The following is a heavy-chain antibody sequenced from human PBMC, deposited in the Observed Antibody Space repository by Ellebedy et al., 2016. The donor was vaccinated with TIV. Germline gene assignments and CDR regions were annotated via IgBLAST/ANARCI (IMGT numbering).Heavy chain of an antibody. D-gene: IGHD3-10*01. CDR3: SRDQAWDTMVRGVIPSNDY. CDR1: GYTFTNYG. J-gene: IGHJ4*02. V-gene: IGHV1-18*01. Sequence: ASVKVSCKASGYTFTNYGISWVRQAPGQGLEWMGWISAYNGNTNYAQKHQGRVTMTTDTSTSTAYLELRSLRSDDTAVYYCSRDQAWDTMVRGVIPSNDYWGQGTLVTVSS. CDR2: ISAYNGNT.